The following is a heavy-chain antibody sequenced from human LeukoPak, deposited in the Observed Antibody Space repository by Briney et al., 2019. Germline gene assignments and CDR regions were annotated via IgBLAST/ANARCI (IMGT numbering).Heavy chain of an antibody. D-gene: IGHD2-15*01. Sequence: GGSLRLSCAASGFTFSSYSMNWVRQAPGKGLEWVSSISSSSSYIYYADPVKGRFTISRDNAKNSLYLQMNSLRAEDTAVYYCARPNCSGGSCFPDAFDIWGQGTMVTVSS. CDR3: ARPNCSGGSCFPDAFDI. CDR1: GFTFSSYS. V-gene: IGHV3-21*01. CDR2: ISSSSSYI. J-gene: IGHJ3*02.